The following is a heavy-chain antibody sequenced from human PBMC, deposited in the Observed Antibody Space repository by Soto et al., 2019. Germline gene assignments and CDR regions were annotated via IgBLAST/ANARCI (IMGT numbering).Heavy chain of an antibody. D-gene: IGHD4-4*01. Sequence: QVQLVQSGAEVKKPGASVKVSCKASGYTFSTYYMHWVRRAPGQGYEWMGIINPSGGSTTYAQKFQGRVTMTRDTSTTTVYMELSSLKSEDTAVYYCARYDYNGYYFDYWGQGTLVTVSS. CDR1: GYTFSTYY. CDR3: ARYDYNGYYFDY. V-gene: IGHV1-46*01. J-gene: IGHJ4*02. CDR2: INPSGGST.